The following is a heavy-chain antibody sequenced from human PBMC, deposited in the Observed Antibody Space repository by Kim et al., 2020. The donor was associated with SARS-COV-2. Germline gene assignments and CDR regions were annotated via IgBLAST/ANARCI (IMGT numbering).Heavy chain of an antibody. D-gene: IGHD2-15*01. V-gene: IGHV3-23*01. J-gene: IGHJ4*02. CDR3: ASLKGYCSGGSCTSGY. Sequence: SVKGRFTISRDNSKTTLYLQMNSLRAEDTALYYCASLKGYCSGGSCTSGYWGQGTLVTVSS.